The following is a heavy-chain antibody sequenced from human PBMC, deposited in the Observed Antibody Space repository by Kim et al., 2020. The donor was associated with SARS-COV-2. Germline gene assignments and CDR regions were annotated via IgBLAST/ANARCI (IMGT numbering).Heavy chain of an antibody. V-gene: IGHV3-23*01. Sequence: GGSLRLSCAASGFTFTSYAMSWVRQAPGKGLEWVSTISGNAATTFYADAVKGRFTISRDNSKNTVFLQMSSLRAEDTAVYYCAGGLGLAVAVGDYWGRGTLVTVSS. CDR2: ISGNAATT. CDR1: GFTFTSYA. J-gene: IGHJ4*02. CDR3: AGGLGLAVAVGDY. D-gene: IGHD6-19*01.